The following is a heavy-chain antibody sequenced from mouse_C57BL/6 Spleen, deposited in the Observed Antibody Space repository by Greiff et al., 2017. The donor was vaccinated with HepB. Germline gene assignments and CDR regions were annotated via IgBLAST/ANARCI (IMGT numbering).Heavy chain of an antibody. J-gene: IGHJ4*01. CDR2: IDPSDSYT. V-gene: IGHV1-50*01. CDR1: GYTFTSYW. Sequence: QVQLQQSGAELVKPGASVKLSCKASGYTFTSYWMQWVKQRPGQGLEWIGEIDPSDSYTNYNQKFKGKATLTVDTSSSTAYMQLSSLTSEDSAVYYCARNYGSSLYAMDYWGQGTSVTVSS. D-gene: IGHD1-1*01. CDR3: ARNYGSSLYAMDY.